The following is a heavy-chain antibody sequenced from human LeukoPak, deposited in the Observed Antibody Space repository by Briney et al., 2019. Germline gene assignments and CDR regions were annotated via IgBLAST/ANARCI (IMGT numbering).Heavy chain of an antibody. D-gene: IGHD5-12*01. V-gene: IGHV3-48*01. Sequence: GGSLRLFCAASGFTLSRYSMNWVRQAPGKGLEWVSYISSSSSIVYYADSVKGRFTISRDNAKNSLYLQMNSLRAEDTAVYYCASDYEPTEYFQHWGQGTLVTVSS. J-gene: IGHJ1*01. CDR3: ASDYEPTEYFQH. CDR2: ISSSSSIV. CDR1: GFTLSRYS.